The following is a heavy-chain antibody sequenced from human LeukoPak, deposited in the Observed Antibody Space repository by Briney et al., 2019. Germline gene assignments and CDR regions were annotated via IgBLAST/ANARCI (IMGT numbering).Heavy chain of an antibody. D-gene: IGHD1-26*01. J-gene: IGHJ5*02. Sequence: ASVKVSCKASGYTFTSNDINWVRQATGQGLEWMGWMNPNSGNTGYAQKFQGRVTITRNTSITTAYMELSSLRSEDTAVYYCARVVGATAGIIRFDAWGQGTLVTVSS. CDR1: GYTFTSND. V-gene: IGHV1-8*01. CDR3: ARVVGATAGIIRFDA. CDR2: MNPNSGNT.